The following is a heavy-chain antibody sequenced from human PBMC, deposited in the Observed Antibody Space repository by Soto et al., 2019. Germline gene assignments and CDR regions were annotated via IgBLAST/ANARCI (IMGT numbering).Heavy chain of an antibody. CDR1: GFTFDDYA. CDR3: AKGKVHSSSWYGDTNFDY. D-gene: IGHD6-13*01. Sequence: PGGSLRLSCAASGFTFDDYAMHWVRQAPGKGLEWVSGISWNSGSIGHADSVKGRFTISRDNAKNSLYLQMNSLRAEDTALYYCAKGKVHSSSWYGDTNFDYWGQGTLVTVSS. V-gene: IGHV3-9*01. CDR2: ISWNSGSI. J-gene: IGHJ4*02.